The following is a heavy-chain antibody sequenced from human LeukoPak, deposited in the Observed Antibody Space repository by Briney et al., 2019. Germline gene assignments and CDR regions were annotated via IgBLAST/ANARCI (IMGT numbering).Heavy chain of an antibody. D-gene: IGHD6-13*01. CDR3: AKGGSSSWFDC. CDR2: IGGSGGST. J-gene: IGHJ4*02. Sequence: GGSLRLSCAASGFTFSSYAMSWVRRAPGQGLEWFSSIGGSGGSTYYADSVKGRFTISRDNSKNTLYLQMNSLRVEDTAVYYCAKGGSSSWFDCWGQGTLVTVSS. V-gene: IGHV3-23*01. CDR1: GFTFSSYA.